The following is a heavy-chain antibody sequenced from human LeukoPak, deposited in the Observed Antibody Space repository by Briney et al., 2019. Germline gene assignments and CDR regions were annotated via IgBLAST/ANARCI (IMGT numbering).Heavy chain of an antibody. CDR3: ALHLNYDILTGYWY. CDR2: INWNGGST. Sequence: PGGSLRLSCAASGFTFDDYGMSWLRQAPGKGLEWVSGINWNGGSTGYAESVKGRFTISRDNAKNSLYLQMNSLRAEDTALYYCALHLNYDILTGYWYWGQGTLVTVSS. D-gene: IGHD3-9*01. J-gene: IGHJ4*02. CDR1: GFTFDDYG. V-gene: IGHV3-20*04.